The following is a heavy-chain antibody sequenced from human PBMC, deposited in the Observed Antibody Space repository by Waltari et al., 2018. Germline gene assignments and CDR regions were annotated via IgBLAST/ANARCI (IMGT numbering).Heavy chain of an antibody. Sequence: EVQLVESGGGLVQPGGSLRLSCAASGFTFSSYSMNWVRQAPGKGLEWVSYISSSSSTIYYADSVKGRFTISRDNANNSLYLQMNSLRAEDTAVYYCARDFYDFWSGYYNTPFDYWGQGTLVTVSS. CDR1: GFTFSSYS. J-gene: IGHJ4*02. D-gene: IGHD3-3*01. CDR2: ISSSSSTI. V-gene: IGHV3-48*04. CDR3: ARDFYDFWSGYYNTPFDY.